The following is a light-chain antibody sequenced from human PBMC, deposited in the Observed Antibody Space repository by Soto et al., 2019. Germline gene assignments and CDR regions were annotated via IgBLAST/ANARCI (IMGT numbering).Light chain of an antibody. CDR3: QQRSNWIT. Sequence: EIVLTQSPATLSLSPGERATLSCRASQSVSSYLAWYQQKPGQAPRLLIYDASNRATGIPARFSGSGSGTDFTLTISSLXXXXXAVYYCQQRSNWITFGQGTRLEIK. V-gene: IGKV3-11*01. CDR2: DAS. CDR1: QSVSSY. J-gene: IGKJ5*01.